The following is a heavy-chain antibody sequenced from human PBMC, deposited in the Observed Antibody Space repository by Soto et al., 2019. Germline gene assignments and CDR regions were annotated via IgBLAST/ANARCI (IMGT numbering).Heavy chain of an antibody. Sequence: QVQLVQSGAEVKKPVASVKVSCRASGYTFTGYYMHWVRQAPGQGLEWMGWINPNSGGTNYAQNFQGWVTMTRDTSISTAYMELSRLRSDDTAVYYCARTHCSSTRCYVGSWDYWGQGTLVTVSS. J-gene: IGHJ4*02. D-gene: IGHD2-2*01. CDR1: GYTFTGYY. V-gene: IGHV1-2*04. CDR3: ARTHCSSTRCYVGSWDY. CDR2: INPNSGGT.